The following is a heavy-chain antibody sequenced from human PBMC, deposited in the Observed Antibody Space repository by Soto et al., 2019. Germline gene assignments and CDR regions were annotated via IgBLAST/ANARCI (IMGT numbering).Heavy chain of an antibody. CDR1: GFTFSSYG. Sequence: GGLLSLSSAASGFTFSSYGMHWVRQAPGKGLEWVAVISYDGSNKYYADSVKGRFTISRDNSKNTLYLQMNSLRAEDTAVYYCAKGHQRFLEWLRDYWGQGTLVTVSA. D-gene: IGHD3-3*01. CDR2: ISYDGSNK. CDR3: AKGHQRFLEWLRDY. J-gene: IGHJ4*02. V-gene: IGHV3-30*18.